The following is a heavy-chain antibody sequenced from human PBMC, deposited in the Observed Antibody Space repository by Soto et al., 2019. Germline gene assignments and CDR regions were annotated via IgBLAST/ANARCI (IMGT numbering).Heavy chain of an antibody. V-gene: IGHV4-30-4*08. CDR2: IHYSGSI. CDR3: AREDDGGDRDYYGLDV. D-gene: IGHD2-21*02. CDR1: GGSISYEYYH. J-gene: IGHJ6*02. Sequence: SETLSLSCTVSGGSISYEYYHWTWIRQSPGKGLEWIGYIHYSGSILYNPSFKSRVTISVDTSKNQFSLQLSSVTAADTAVYFCAREDDGGDRDYYGLDVWGQGTTVTVSS.